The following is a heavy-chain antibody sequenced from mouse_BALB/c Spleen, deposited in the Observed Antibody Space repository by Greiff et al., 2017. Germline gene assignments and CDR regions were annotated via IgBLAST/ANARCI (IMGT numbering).Heavy chain of an antibody. Sequence: VQLVESGAELVRPGTSVKVSCKASGYAFTNYLIEWVKQRPGQGLEWIGVINPGSGGTNYNEKFKGKATLTADKSSSTAYMQLSSLTSDDSAVYFCARGGYRYGGPMDYWGQGTSVTVSS. V-gene: IGHV1-54*03. CDR2: INPGSGGT. CDR3: ARGGYRYGGPMDY. CDR1: GYAFTNYL. D-gene: IGHD2-14*01. J-gene: IGHJ4*01.